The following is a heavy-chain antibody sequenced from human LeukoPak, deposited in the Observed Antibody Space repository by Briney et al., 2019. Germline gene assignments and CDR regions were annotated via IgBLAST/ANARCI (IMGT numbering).Heavy chain of an antibody. J-gene: IGHJ4*02. V-gene: IGHV3-21*01. CDR1: GFTFSSYS. Sequence: GGSLRLSCAASGFTFSSYSMNWVRQAPGKGLEWVSSISSSSSYIYYADSVKGRFTISRDNAKNSLYLQMNSLRAEDTAVYYCAKDRILWFGELFGIDYWGQGTLVTVSS. CDR2: ISSSSSYI. CDR3: AKDRILWFGELFGIDY. D-gene: IGHD3-10*01.